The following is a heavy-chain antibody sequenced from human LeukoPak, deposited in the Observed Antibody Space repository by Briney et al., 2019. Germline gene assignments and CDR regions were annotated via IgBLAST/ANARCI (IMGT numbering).Heavy chain of an antibody. CDR1: GFTFDDYG. CDR3: ARDRLGSSWFNYYYYYYMDV. D-gene: IGHD6-13*01. V-gene: IGHV3-20*04. Sequence: GGSLRLSCAASGFTFDDYGMSWVRQAPGKGLEWVSGINWNGGSTGYADSVKGRFTISRDNAKNSLYLQMNSLRAEDTALYYCARDRLGSSWFNYYYYYYMDVWGKGTTVTVSS. CDR2: INWNGGST. J-gene: IGHJ6*03.